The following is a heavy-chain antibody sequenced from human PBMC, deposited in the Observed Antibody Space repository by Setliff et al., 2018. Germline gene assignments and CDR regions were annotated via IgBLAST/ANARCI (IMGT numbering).Heavy chain of an antibody. J-gene: IGHJ4*02. D-gene: IGHD6-13*01. CDR3: ARLHSSNLAYNFDY. V-gene: IGHV4-39*01. CDR2: VYDSGTT. Sequence: SETLSLTCAVSGASIRNNYYWGWIRQPPGKGLEWIGTVYDSGTTYYNPSLKSRVTIFVDTSKNQFSLNLNSVTAADTAMYYCARLHSSNLAYNFDYWGQGTLVTVSS. CDR1: GASIRNNYY.